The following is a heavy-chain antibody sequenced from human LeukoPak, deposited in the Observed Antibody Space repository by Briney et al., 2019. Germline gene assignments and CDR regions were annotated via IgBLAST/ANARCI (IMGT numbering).Heavy chain of an antibody. J-gene: IGHJ4*02. CDR1: GFTFSSYS. CDR3: AAYSGYDRDY. V-gene: IGHV3-21*01. CDR2: ISSSSSYI. Sequence: PGGSLRLSCAASGFTFSSYSMNWVRQAPGKGLEWVSSISSSSSYIYYTDSVKGRFTISRDNARNSLYLQMNSLRAEDTAVYYCAAYSGYDRDYWGQGTLVTVSS. D-gene: IGHD5-12*01.